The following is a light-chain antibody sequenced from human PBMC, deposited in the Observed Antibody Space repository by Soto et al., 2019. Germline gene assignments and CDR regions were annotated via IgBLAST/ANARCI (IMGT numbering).Light chain of an antibody. CDR2: DVS. CDR1: SSDVGGYNY. V-gene: IGLV2-11*01. CDR3: CSYAGSYTFV. J-gene: IGLJ1*01. Sequence: QSVLTQPRSVSGSPGQPVTISCTGTSSDVGGYNYVSWYQQHPGKAPKLMIYDVSKRPSGVPDRFSGSKSGNTASLTISALQAEDEADYYCCSYAGSYTFVFGTGTKVPVL.